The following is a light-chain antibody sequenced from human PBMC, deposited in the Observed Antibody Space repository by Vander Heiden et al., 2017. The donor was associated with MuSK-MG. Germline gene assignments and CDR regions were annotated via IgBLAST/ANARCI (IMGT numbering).Light chain of an antibody. J-gene: IGKJ4*01. Sequence: DIQMTQSPSPLSASVGDRVTISCRASQDIRKFLNWYQQKPGKAPKLLIYGATTLQSAVPPRFSGSRSGTDFTLSISTLQPDDLATYYCQLSDSTPRTFGPGTKVEIK. CDR3: QLSDSTPRT. CDR2: GAT. V-gene: IGKV1-39*01. CDR1: QDIRKF.